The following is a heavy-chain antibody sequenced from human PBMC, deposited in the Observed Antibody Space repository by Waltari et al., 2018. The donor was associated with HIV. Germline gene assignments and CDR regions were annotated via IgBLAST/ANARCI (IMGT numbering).Heavy chain of an antibody. J-gene: IGHJ4*02. V-gene: IGHV4-4*02. D-gene: IGHD3-3*01. CDR2: SLHTGST. CDR1: GGSISSGDW. Sequence: QVQLQESGPGRVEPAGTLSLTCAVSGGSISSGDWWSWVRQPPGKGREWIGESLHTGSTNYNPSLTSRVTISVDKSKNQISLKLSSVTAADTAVYYCARLGLLNPFDYWGQGTLVTVSS. CDR3: ARLGLLNPFDY.